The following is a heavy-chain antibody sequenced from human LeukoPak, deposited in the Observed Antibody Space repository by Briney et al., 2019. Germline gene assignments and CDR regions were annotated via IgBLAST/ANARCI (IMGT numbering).Heavy chain of an antibody. J-gene: IGHJ6*03. Sequence: SETLSLTCTVSGGSISRYYWSWVRQPPGKGLEWIGYIFYSGSTNYNPSLKSRVTVSADTSKNQFSLKLSSVIAADTAMYYCARVLVTGNTGYYMDVWGKGTTVTVSS. CDR1: GGSISRYY. CDR3: ARVLVTGNTGYYMDV. D-gene: IGHD6-19*01. CDR2: IFYSGST. V-gene: IGHV4-59*01.